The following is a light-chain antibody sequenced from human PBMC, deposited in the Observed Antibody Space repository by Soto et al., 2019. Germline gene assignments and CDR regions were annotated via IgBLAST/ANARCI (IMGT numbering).Light chain of an antibody. CDR1: QNVHSN. J-gene: IGKJ2*01. CDR3: QQYNDRPVYT. Sequence: EIVMTQSPGTLSVSPGGRATLSCTASQNVHSNLAWYQHKPGQAPRLLIYAATTRATGVPARISGSGSGTDFTLTIDSLQSEDFAVYFCQQYNDRPVYTFGLGTKVEI. CDR2: AAT. V-gene: IGKV3-15*01.